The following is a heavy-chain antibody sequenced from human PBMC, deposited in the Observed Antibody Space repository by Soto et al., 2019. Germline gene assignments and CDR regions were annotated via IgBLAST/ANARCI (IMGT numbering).Heavy chain of an antibody. CDR1: GFTFSSYA. CDR2: ISGSGGST. CDR3: AKWGNGAELGSFGVYYYYGMDV. J-gene: IGHJ6*02. V-gene: IGHV3-23*01. Sequence: GGSLRLSCAASGFTFSSYAMSWVRQAPGKGLERVSAISGSGGSTYYADSVKGRFTISRDNSKNTLYLQMNSLRAEDTAVYYCAKWGNGAELGSFGVYYYYGMDVWGQGTTVTVSS. D-gene: IGHD3-3*01.